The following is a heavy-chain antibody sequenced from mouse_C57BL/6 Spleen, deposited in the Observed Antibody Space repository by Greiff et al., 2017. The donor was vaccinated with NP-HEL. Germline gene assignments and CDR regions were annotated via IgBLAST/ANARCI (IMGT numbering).Heavy chain of an antibody. Sequence: EVKVEESGAGLVKPGGSLKLSCAASGFTFSSYAMSWVRQTPEQRLEWVAYISSGGDYIYYADNVKGRFTLSRDNARNTLYLQLSSLKSEATDMYYSTTTTVVRYFDYWGQGTTLTVSS. CDR3: TTTTVVRYFDY. CDR2: ISSGGDYI. CDR1: GFTFSSYA. V-gene: IGHV5-9-1*02. D-gene: IGHD1-1*01. J-gene: IGHJ2*01.